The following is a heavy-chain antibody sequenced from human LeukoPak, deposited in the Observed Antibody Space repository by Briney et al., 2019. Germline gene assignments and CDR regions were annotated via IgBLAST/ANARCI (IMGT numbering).Heavy chain of an antibody. D-gene: IGHD1-26*01. V-gene: IGHV4-59*01. Sequence: PSETLSLTCSVSGGSIRSNYWSWIRQPPGNGLEWIGYIYYSGSTNYNPSLKSRVTISVDTAKNQFSLKLSSVTAADTAVYYCARDRRRELLHAFDIWGQGTMVTVSS. CDR1: GGSIRSNY. J-gene: IGHJ3*02. CDR2: IYYSGST. CDR3: ARDRRRELLHAFDI.